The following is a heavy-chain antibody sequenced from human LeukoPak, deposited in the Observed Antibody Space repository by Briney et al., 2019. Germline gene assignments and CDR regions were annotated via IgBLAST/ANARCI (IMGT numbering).Heavy chain of an antibody. J-gene: IGHJ1*01. Sequence: GGSLRLSCAASGFTFSSYAMSWVRQAPEKGLEWVSAISGSGGSTYYADSVKGRFTVSRDNSKNTLYLQMNTLRAEDTAVYYCAKDEDARPMYFQDWGQGTLVTVSS. CDR1: GFTFSSYA. D-gene: IGHD3-10*02. CDR3: AKDEDARPMYFQD. CDR2: ISGSGGST. V-gene: IGHV3-23*01.